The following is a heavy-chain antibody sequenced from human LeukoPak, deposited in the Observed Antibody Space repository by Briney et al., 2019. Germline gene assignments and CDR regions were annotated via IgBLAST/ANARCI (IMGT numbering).Heavy chain of an antibody. J-gene: IGHJ6*03. CDR1: EFTFMSYA. CDR3: AKEYTSGWYFLGYYNYYYMDV. CDR2: ISGSSTAT. V-gene: IGHV3-23*01. D-gene: IGHD6-19*01. Sequence: GGSLRLSCAASEFTFMSYAMSWVRRAPGKRLEWVSTISGSSTATYYADSVKGRFTISRDNSQNTLYLQMNSLRAEDTAVYYCAKEYTSGWYFLGYYNYYYMDVWGKGTTVSVSS.